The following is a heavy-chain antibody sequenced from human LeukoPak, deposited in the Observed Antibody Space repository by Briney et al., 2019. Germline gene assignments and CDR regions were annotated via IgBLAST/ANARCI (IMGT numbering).Heavy chain of an antibody. CDR2: ISAYNGNT. J-gene: IGHJ5*02. V-gene: IGHV1-18*01. CDR3: ARDSLLWVQWFGELFGNWFDP. CDR1: GYTFTSYG. D-gene: IGHD3-10*01. Sequence: ASVKVSCKASGYTFTSYGISWVRQAPGQGLEWMGWISAYNGNTNYAQKVQGRVTMTTDTSTSTAYMELRSLRSDDTAVYYCARDSLLWVQWFGELFGNWFDPWGQGTLVTVSS.